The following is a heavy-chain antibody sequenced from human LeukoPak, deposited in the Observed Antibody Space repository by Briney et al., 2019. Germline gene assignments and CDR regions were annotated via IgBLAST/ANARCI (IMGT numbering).Heavy chain of an antibody. J-gene: IGHJ4*02. D-gene: IGHD5-18*01. V-gene: IGHV4-61*02. CDR2: IYTSGST. CDR3: ARTLIGYSYGYFDY. CDR1: GYSISSSYY. Sequence: SETLSLTCTVSGYSISSSYYWSWIRQPAGKGLEWIGRIYTSGSTNYNPSLKSRVTISVDTSKNQFSLKLSSVTAADTAVYYCARTLIGYSYGYFDYWGQGTLVTVSS.